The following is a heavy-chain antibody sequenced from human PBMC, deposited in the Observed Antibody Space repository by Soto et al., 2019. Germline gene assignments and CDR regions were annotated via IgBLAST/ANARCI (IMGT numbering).Heavy chain of an antibody. CDR3: ARRGSNSGAYYTGPSAYDL. J-gene: IGHJ3*01. V-gene: IGHV1-69*06. CDR2: TVPVFDTS. D-gene: IGHD3-10*01. Sequence: QVQLVQSGAVVKKPGSSVEVSCKASGGTFNGYGISWVRQAPGQGLEWMGGTVPVFDTSKYAPRFQGRVTITADKSTSTAYMELSSVRSEDTAIYFWARRGSNSGAYYTGPSAYDLWGQGTLVIVSS. CDR1: GGTFNGYG.